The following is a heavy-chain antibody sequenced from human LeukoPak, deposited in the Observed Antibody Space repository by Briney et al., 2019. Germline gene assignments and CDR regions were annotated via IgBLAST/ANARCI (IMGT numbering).Heavy chain of an antibody. CDR2: IKQDGSEK. J-gene: IGHJ4*02. V-gene: IGHV3-7*01. CDR1: GGSISSSSYY. CDR3: ARDRVVITA. D-gene: IGHD3-22*01. Sequence: ETLSLTCTVSGGSISSSSYYWGWIRQPPGKGLEWVANIKQDGSEKYYVDSVKGRFTISRDNAKNSLYLQMNSLRAEDTAVYYCARDRVVITAWGQGTLVTVSS.